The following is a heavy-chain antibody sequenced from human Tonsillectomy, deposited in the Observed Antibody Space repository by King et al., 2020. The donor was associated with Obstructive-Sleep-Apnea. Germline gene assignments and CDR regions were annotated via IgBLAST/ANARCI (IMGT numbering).Heavy chain of an antibody. CDR2: VNPYSGGT. Sequence: EQLVQSGAEVKKPGASMKVSCRASGYTFTDHYIHWVRQAPGQGLEWMGWVNPYSGGTEYAQKFQGRVTMTRDTSISTSYMDLTSLRSDDTAVYYCARDGGNHRFNWFDAWGQGNLVTGSS. CDR1: GYTFTDHY. CDR3: ARDGGNHRFNWFDA. V-gene: IGHV1-2*02. J-gene: IGHJ5*02. D-gene: IGHD4-23*01.